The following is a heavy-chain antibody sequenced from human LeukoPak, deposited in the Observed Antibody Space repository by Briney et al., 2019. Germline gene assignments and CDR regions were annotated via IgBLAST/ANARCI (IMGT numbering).Heavy chain of an antibody. CDR3: ATYRQVLLPFES. D-gene: IGHD5-18*01. V-gene: IGHV3-74*01. Sequence: GGSLRLSCAASGFTFHSYWMHWVRQAPGKGLVWVSRIDNDGGSTTYADSVKGRFTISRDNSKSILSLQMNSLRAEDTAIYYCATYRQVLLPFESWGQGTLVTVSS. J-gene: IGHJ4*02. CDR2: IDNDGGST. CDR1: GFTFHSYW.